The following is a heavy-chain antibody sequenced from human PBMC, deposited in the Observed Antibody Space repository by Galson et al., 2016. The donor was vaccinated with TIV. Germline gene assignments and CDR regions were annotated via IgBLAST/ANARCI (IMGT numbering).Heavy chain of an antibody. CDR2: FIPLFGTP. V-gene: IGHV1-69*13. D-gene: IGHD5-18*01. J-gene: IGHJ6*02. CDR1: GDTFLSYP. CDR3: AKDRNTAMDTYHQYYGMDV. Sequence: LVKVSCKASGDTFLSYPFNWVRQAPGQGLEWMGGFIPLFGTPNYAQKFQVRVTITADESTSTVHMELSSLRSEDTAVYYCAKDRNTAMDTYHQYYGMDVWGQGTTVTVSS.